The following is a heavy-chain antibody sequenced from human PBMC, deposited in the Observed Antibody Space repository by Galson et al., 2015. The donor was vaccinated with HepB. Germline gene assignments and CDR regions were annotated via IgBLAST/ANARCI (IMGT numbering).Heavy chain of an antibody. CDR2: ISYDGSNK. J-gene: IGHJ6*02. CDR1: GFTFSSYG. D-gene: IGHD3-9*01. CDR3: AKDGGGWLPGTYYYYYGMDV. Sequence: SLRLSCAASGFTFSSYGMHWVRQAPGKGLEWVAVISYDGSNKYYADSVKGRFTISRDNSKNTLYLQMNSLRAEDTAVYYCAKDGGGWLPGTYYYYYGMDVWGQGTTVTVSS. V-gene: IGHV3-30*18.